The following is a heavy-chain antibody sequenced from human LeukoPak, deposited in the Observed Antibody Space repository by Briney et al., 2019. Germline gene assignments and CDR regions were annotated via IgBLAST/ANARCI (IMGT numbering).Heavy chain of an antibody. J-gene: IGHJ4*02. D-gene: IGHD3-9*01. CDR2: VYYSGTS. CDR3: ARQGPSSAGILWDY. V-gene: IGHV4-39*01. Sequence: SETLSLTCTVPGDSVRNGNYYWGWIRQPPEKGLEWIGTVYYSGTSYYGPSLQSRTTMSVDTLKNQFSLNLKSVTVADTAVYYCARQGPSSAGILWDYWGQGILVTVSS. CDR1: GDSVRNGNYY.